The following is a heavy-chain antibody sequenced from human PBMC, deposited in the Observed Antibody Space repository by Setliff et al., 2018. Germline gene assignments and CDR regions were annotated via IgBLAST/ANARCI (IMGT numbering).Heavy chain of an antibody. V-gene: IGHV1-2*02. CDR3: AITPLAGTFDY. Sequence: ASVKVSCKASGYTFTGYYMHWVRQAPGQGLEWMGWINPNSGVTNYAQKFQDRVTMTRDTSISTAYMELIRLRSDDTAVYYYAITPLAGTFDYWGQGTLVTVSS. CDR2: INPNSGVT. CDR1: GYTFTGYY. D-gene: IGHD6-19*01. J-gene: IGHJ4*02.